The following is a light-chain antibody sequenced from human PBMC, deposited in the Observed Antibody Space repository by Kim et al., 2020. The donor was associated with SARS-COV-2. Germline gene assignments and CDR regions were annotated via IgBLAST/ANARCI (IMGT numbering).Light chain of an antibody. CDR3: QQSYNTPFT. J-gene: IGKJ2*01. V-gene: IGKV1-39*01. Sequence: GTGVTCHVWASQSISHFLNWYQQKPGRAPQLLVYATSTLQSGVPSRFSGSGSGTDFTLTISSLQPEDSAVYYCQQSYNTPFTFGPGTKLEIK. CDR2: ATS. CDR1: QSISHF.